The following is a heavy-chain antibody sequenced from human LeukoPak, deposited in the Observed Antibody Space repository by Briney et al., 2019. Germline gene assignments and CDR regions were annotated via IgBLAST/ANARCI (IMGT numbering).Heavy chain of an antibody. CDR2: ISGSGDST. V-gene: IGHV3-23*01. CDR1: GFTLSTYG. D-gene: IGHD1-26*01. CDR3: ANAGVRGSYYPNYYFDS. J-gene: IGHJ4*02. Sequence: GGSLRLSCAGSGFTLSTYGMTWVRQAPGKGLEWVSAISGSGDSTYYADSVKGRLTISRDDSKNTLYLQMNSLRAEDTALYYCANAGVRGSYYPNYYFDSWGQGTLVTVSS.